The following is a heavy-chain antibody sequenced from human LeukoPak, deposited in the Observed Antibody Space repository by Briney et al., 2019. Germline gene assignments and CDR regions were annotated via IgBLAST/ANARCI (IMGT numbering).Heavy chain of an antibody. V-gene: IGHV3-30*02. J-gene: IGHJ4*02. D-gene: IGHD3-10*01. CDR2: VRYDGGDK. CDR1: GITFSSHG. Sequence: PGGSLRLSCAASGITFSSHGIHWVRQAPGKVLEWVSFVRYDGGDKFYADSVKGRFTVSRDSSKNTLYLQLNSLRPEDTAVYYCAKGGGRDIWYFDYWGQGILVTVSS. CDR3: AKGGGRDIWYFDY.